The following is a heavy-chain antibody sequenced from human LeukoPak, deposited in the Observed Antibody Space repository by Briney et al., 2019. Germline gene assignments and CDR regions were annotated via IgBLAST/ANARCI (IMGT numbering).Heavy chain of an antibody. J-gene: IGHJ5*02. CDR2: ISAYNGNT. Sequence: ASVKVSCKASGYTFTSYGISWVRQAPGQGLEWMGWISAYNGNTNYAQKFQGRVTITADESTSTAYMELSSLRSEDTAVYYCARDRSSSRVTQFDPWGQGTLVTVSS. V-gene: IGHV1-18*01. CDR1: GYTFTSYG. CDR3: ARDRSSSRVTQFDP. D-gene: IGHD6-6*01.